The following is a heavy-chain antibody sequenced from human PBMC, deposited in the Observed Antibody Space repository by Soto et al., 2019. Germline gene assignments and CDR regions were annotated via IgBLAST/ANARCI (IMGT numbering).Heavy chain of an antibody. D-gene: IGHD6-13*01. V-gene: IGHV1-18*01. Sequence: QVQLMQSGAEVKKPGASVKVSCKASGYTLNYYGYIWVRQAPGQGLEWMGWISAYDGNTHYAQRFQGRVTMTTDTSTTTAYMELRSLRSDDTAVYYCARKGKGAPVDYWGQGTLVTVSS. CDR1: GYTLNYYG. J-gene: IGHJ4*02. CDR3: ARKGKGAPVDY. CDR2: ISAYDGNT.